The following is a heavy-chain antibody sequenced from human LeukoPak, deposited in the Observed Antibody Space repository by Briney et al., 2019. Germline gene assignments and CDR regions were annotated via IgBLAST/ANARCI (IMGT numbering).Heavy chain of an antibody. CDR2: INAGNGNT. J-gene: IGHJ3*02. CDR1: GYTFTSYA. Sequence: ASVKVSCKASGYTFTSYAMHWVRQAPGQRLEWMGWINAGNGNTKYSQKFQGRVTITRDTSASTAYMELSSLRSEDTAVYCCARVAIVGYCSGGSCYSQRNDAFDIWGQGTMVTVSS. CDR3: ARVAIVGYCSGGSCYSQRNDAFDI. D-gene: IGHD2-15*01. V-gene: IGHV1-3*01.